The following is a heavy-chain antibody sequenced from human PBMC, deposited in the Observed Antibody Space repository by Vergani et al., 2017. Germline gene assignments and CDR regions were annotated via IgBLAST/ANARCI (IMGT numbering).Heavy chain of an antibody. J-gene: IGHJ4*02. CDR2: VNQDASQS. D-gene: IGHD2-2*01. CDR3: ARGGFSTWDY. Sequence: VQLVESGGGLVQPGGSLRLSCAASGFTFSSYAMSWVRQAPGKGLEWLAKVNQDASQSYYVDSVKGRFTISRDNAKTSLYLQMNSLRAEDTAVYYCARGGFSTWDYWGQGTLVTVSS. CDR1: GFTFSSYA. V-gene: IGHV3-7*04.